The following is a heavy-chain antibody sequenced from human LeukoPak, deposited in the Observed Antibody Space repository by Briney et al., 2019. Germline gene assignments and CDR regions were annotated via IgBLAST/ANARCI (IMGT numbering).Heavy chain of an antibody. CDR3: SRGPTISETGYFDH. CDR1: GGSFTAYY. Sequence: SETLTLTCAVYGGSFTAYYWSWIRQSPGKGLQWIAEVNHRGDTNYNPSVKGRVTISVDTSKNQFSLKVTSLTAADTAVYYCSRGPTISETGYFDHWGQGTLVTVSS. CDR2: VNHRGDT. V-gene: IGHV4-34*01. D-gene: IGHD1-1*01. J-gene: IGHJ4*03.